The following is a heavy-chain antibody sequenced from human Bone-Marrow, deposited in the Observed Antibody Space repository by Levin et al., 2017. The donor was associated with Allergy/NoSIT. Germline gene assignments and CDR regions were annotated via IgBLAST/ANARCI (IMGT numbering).Heavy chain of an antibody. CDR2: IYYSGST. CDR1: GGSISSYY. D-gene: IGHD2-15*01. Sequence: ETLSLTCTVSGGSISSYYWSWIRQPPGKGLEWIGYIYYSGSTNYNPSLKSRVTISVDTSKNQFSLKLSSVTAADTAVYYCARNRIWFDPWGQGTLVTVSS. J-gene: IGHJ5*02. V-gene: IGHV4-59*01. CDR3: ARNRIWFDP.